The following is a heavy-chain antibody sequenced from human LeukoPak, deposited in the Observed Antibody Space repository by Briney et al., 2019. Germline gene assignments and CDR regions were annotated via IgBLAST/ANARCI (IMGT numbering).Heavy chain of an antibody. D-gene: IGHD2-21*02. V-gene: IGHV3-21*01. CDR2: ISSSSSYI. Sequence: PGGSLRLSCAASGFTFSSYEMNWVRQAPGKGLEWVSPISSSSSYIYYADSVKGRFTISRDNAKNSLYLQMNSLRAEDTAVYYCAREHVSWGGDCYSIYAFDIWGQGTMVTVSS. CDR1: GFTFSSYE. CDR3: AREHVSWGGDCYSIYAFDI. J-gene: IGHJ3*02.